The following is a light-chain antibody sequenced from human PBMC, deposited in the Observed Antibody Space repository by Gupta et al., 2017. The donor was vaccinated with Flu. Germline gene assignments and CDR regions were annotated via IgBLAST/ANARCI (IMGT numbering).Light chain of an antibody. V-gene: IGLV2-11*01. CDR2: EVS. CDR1: GSDVGGYNY. J-gene: IGLJ1*01. CDR3: CSFAGRYTFYV. Sequence: QSALTQPRSVSGSPGQSVTISCTGTGSDVGGYNYVSWYQQHPGKAPKLMIYEVSKRPSGVPDRFSGSKSGNTASLTISGLQAEDDADYYCCSFAGRYTFYVFGTGTKVTVL.